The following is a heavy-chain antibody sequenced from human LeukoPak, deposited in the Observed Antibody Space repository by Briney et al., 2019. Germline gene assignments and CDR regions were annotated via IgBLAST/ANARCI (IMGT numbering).Heavy chain of an antibody. D-gene: IGHD3-22*01. CDR3: ARQSYDSSGYYDY. Sequence: GESLKISCKGSGYTFTTDWIGWVRQMPGKGLEWMGIIYPGDSDTRYSPSFQGQVTISADKSISTAYLQWSSLKASDTAMYYCARQSYDSSGYYDYWGQGTLVTVSS. CDR1: GYTFTTDW. J-gene: IGHJ4*02. V-gene: IGHV5-51*01. CDR2: IYPGDSDT.